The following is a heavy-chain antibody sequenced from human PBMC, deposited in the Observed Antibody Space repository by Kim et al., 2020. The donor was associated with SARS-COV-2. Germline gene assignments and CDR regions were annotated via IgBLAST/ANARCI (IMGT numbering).Heavy chain of an antibody. CDR3: ARDSRRTTVTTF. D-gene: IGHD4-4*01. Sequence: ASVNVSCKASGYTFTSYAMHWVRQAPGQRLEWMGWINAGNGNTKYSQKFQGRVTITRDTSASTAYMELSSLRSEDTAVYYCARDSRRTTVTTFWGQGTLVTVSS. CDR1: GYTFTSYA. V-gene: IGHV1-3*01. CDR2: INAGNGNT. J-gene: IGHJ4*02.